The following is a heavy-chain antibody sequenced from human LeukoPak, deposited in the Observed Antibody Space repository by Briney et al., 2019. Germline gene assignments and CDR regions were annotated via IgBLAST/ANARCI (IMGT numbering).Heavy chain of an antibody. V-gene: IGHV4-59*01. D-gene: IGHD3-22*01. CDR3: ARGVGSGYTDY. CDR2: MYYSGNT. J-gene: IGHJ4*02. CDR1: GGSISTYY. Sequence: SETLSLTCTVSGGSISTYYWSWIRQPPGKGLEWIGYMYYSGNTNYNPSLKSRVTISLDTSKNQFSLKLISVTAADTAVYYCARGVGSGYTDYWGQGALVTVSS.